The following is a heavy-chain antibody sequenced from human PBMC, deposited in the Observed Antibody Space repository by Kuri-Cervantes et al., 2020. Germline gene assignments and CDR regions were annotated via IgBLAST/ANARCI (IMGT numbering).Heavy chain of an antibody. CDR3: AREPPYRIAGGYFDY. CDR1: LYTFTSYY. J-gene: IGHJ4*02. Sequence: ASVTVSCKASLYTFTSYYMHWVRQAPGQGLEWMGIINPSGGGTSYAQKFQGRVTMTRDTSTSTVYMELSSLRSEDTAVYYCAREPPYRIAGGYFDYWGQGTLVTVSS. CDR2: INPSGGGT. D-gene: IGHD1-20*01. V-gene: IGHV1-46*01.